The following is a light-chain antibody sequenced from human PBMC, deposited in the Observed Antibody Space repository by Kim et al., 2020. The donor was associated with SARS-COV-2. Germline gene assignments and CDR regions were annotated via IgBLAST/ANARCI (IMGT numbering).Light chain of an antibody. CDR2: LNSDGTH. J-gene: IGLJ3*02. Sequence: QPVLTQPPSASASLGASVKVTCTLSSGHSTYAIAWHQQQPQRGPRYLMKLNSDGTHMRGDGVPARFSGSSSGAERYLTISSLQSDDEADYYYQTWGTGAVFGGGTQLTVL. V-gene: IGLV4-69*01. CDR3: QTWGTGAV. CDR1: SGHSTYA.